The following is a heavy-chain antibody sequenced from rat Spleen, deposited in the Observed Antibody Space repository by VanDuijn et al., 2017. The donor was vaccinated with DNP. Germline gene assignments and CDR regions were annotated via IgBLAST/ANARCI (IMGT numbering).Heavy chain of an antibody. J-gene: IGHJ2*01. CDR3: TTESTYYGYFDY. CDR1: RFTFNSYW. CDR2: VPSSGGST. D-gene: IGHD1-9*01. Sequence: EVQLVESGGDLVQPGRSLKLSCVASRFTFNSYWMAWIRQVPGKGLEWVASVPSSGGSTYYPDSVKGRFTISRDNAKSSLYLQMDSLRSEDTATYYCTTESTYYGYFDYWGQGVMVPVSS. V-gene: IGHV5-31*01.